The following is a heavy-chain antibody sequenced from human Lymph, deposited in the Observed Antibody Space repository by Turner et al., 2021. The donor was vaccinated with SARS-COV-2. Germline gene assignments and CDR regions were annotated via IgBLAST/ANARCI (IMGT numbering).Heavy chain of an antibody. Sequence: QLQLPESGPGLVKPSETLSLTCTVSGGSISSSSHYWGWNRQPPGRGLEWIGHIYYSGSNYYNPSLKSRVTISVETSKNQFSLKLSSVTAADTAVYYCARLVRRAEYYFDYWGQGTLVTVSS. CDR2: IYYSGSN. CDR1: GGSISSSSHY. CDR3: ARLVRRAEYYFDY. J-gene: IGHJ4*02. D-gene: IGHD3-10*01. V-gene: IGHV4-39*01.